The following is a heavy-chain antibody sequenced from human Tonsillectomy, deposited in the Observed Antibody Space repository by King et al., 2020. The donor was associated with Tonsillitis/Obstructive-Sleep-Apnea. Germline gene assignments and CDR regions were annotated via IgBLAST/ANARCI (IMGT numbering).Heavy chain of an antibody. D-gene: IGHD2-21*02. Sequence: EVQLVESGGGLVQPGGSLRLSCVASGFTLNHYWMTWVRQAPGKGLEWVANIKEDGSEKNYVDSVKGRFTVSRDNARNSLYLQMNSLRAEDTAVYYCARDLSVVVAAIWYDVHDIWGQGTMVTVS. CDR3: ARDLSVVVAAIWYDVHDI. J-gene: IGHJ3*02. CDR2: IKEDGSEK. V-gene: IGHV3-7*01. CDR1: GFTLNHYW.